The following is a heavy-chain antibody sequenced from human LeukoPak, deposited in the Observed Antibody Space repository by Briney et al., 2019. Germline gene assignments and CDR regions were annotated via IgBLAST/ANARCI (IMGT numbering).Heavy chain of an antibody. CDR1: GGSFSGYY. V-gene: IGHV4-34*01. D-gene: IGHD6-13*01. J-gene: IGHJ4*02. CDR3: ARDSSSWYSHDY. CDR2: INHSGST. Sequence: SETLSLTCAVYGGSFSGYYWKWIRQPPGQGLEWIGEINHSGSTNYNPSLKSRVTISVDTSKNQFSLKLSSVTAADTAVYYCARDSSSWYSHDYWGQGTLVTVSS.